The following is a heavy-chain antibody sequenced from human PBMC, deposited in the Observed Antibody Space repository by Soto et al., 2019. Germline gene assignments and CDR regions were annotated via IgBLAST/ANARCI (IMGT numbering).Heavy chain of an antibody. V-gene: IGHV1-18*01. Sequence: ASVKVSCKASGYTFTSYGISWVRQATGQGLEWMGWISAYNGNTNYAQKLQGRVTMTTDTSTSTAYMELRSLRSDDTAVYYCARDPKSSYYYYMDVWGKGTTVTVSS. CDR1: GYTFTSYG. CDR3: ARDPKSSYYYYMDV. CDR2: ISAYNGNT. J-gene: IGHJ6*03.